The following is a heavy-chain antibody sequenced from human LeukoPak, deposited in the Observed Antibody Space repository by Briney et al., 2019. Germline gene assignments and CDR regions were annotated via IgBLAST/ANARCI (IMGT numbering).Heavy chain of an antibody. CDR2: IYSGDSDT. D-gene: IGHD1-26*01. V-gene: IGHV5-51*01. CDR3: ARHVRASYAPHYYYYMDV. Sequence: GAALMISCKGSGDSFTSYYIRWGRQLPAQGRVWRGGIYSGDSDTRYTPSFQGQVTISADKSTSTDYLQWSTLNPSDTGMDYCARHVRASYAPHYYYYMDVWGKGTTVTASS. CDR1: GDSFTSYY. J-gene: IGHJ6*03.